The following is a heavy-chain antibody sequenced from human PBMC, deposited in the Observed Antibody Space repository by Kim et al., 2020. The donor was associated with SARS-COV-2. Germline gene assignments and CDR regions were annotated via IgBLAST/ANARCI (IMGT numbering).Heavy chain of an antibody. CDR1: GYTFTTYG. Sequence: ASVKVSCKASGYTFTTYGITWVRQAPGQGLEWTGWINTYNGNTNYAQKLQGRVTMTTDTSTNTAYMELRSLRSDDTAIYYCARDRTGTGCELDPWGQGTLVTVSS. D-gene: IGHD1-1*01. CDR2: INTYNGNT. J-gene: IGHJ5*02. CDR3: ARDRTGTGCELDP. V-gene: IGHV1-18*01.